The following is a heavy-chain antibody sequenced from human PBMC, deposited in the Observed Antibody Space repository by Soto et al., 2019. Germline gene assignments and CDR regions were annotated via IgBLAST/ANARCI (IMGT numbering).Heavy chain of an antibody. J-gene: IGHJ4*02. V-gene: IGHV4-59*08. Sequence: SETLSLTCTVSGCSISSYYWSWIRQPPGKGLEWIGYIYYSRSTNYNPSLKSRVTISVDTSKNQFSLKLSSVTAADSAVYYCARLGGSYAVPHFDYWGQGTLVTVSS. CDR3: ARLGGSYAVPHFDY. CDR2: IYYSRST. CDR1: GCSISSYY. D-gene: IGHD1-26*01.